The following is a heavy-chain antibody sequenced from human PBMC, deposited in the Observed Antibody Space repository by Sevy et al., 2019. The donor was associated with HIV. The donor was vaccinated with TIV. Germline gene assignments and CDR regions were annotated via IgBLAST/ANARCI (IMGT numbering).Heavy chain of an antibody. V-gene: IGHV3-73*01. CDR2: IRSKTYSYAT. CDR1: GFTFSGSA. J-gene: IGHJ6*02. D-gene: IGHD3-10*01. Sequence: GGSLRLSCAASGFTFSGSAMHWVRQASGKGLEWVGRIRSKTYSYATAYAASVTGRFTISRDDSKNTTYLQMNSLKTEETAVYYCTTSMIRGVIIGYYGMDVWGQRTTVTVSS. CDR3: TTSMIRGVIIGYYGMDV.